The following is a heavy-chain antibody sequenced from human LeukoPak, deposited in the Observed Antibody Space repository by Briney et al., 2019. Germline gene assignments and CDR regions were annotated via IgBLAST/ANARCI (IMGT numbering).Heavy chain of an antibody. J-gene: IGHJ4*02. V-gene: IGHV3-74*01. CDR2: ISPTGSTT. CDR3: ARGPNSNWSGLDF. D-gene: IGHD6-6*01. Sequence: GGSLRLSCTASGFSFSGHWMHWARQLPGKGLVWVSRISPTGSTTSYADSVKGRFTVSRDNAKNTLYLQVDNLRAEDTAVYYCARGPNSNWSGLDFWGQGTLLTVSS. CDR1: GFSFSGHW.